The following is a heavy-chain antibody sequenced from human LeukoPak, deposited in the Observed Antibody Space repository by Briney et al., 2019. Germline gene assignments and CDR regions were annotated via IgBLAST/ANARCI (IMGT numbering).Heavy chain of an antibody. D-gene: IGHD4-17*01. CDR1: GGSISSGSYY. Sequence: SETLSLTCTVSGGSISSGSYYWSWIRQPAGKGLGWIGRIYTSGSTNYNPSLKSRVTISVDTSKNQFSLKLSSVTAADTAVYYCARESTVTTYYYYYYYMDVWGKGTTVTISS. CDR2: IYTSGST. J-gene: IGHJ6*03. V-gene: IGHV4-61*02. CDR3: ARESTVTTYYYYYYYMDV.